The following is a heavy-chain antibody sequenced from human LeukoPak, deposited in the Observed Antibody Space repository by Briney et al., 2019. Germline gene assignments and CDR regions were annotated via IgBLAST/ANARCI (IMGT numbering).Heavy chain of an antibody. J-gene: IGHJ4*02. CDR1: GFTFRTYW. D-gene: IGHD5-24*01. CDR2: IKQDGSEK. Sequence: GGSLRLTCAASGFTFRTYWMSWVRQAPGKGLEWVAKIKQDGSEKYYVDSVKGRFTISRDNAENSLFLQMNSLRAEDTAVYYCARGGDDYAFDYWGQGTLVTVSS. V-gene: IGHV3-7*01. CDR3: ARGGDDYAFDY.